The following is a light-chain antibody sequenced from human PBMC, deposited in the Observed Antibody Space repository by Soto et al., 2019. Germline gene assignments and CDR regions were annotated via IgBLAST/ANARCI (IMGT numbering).Light chain of an antibody. CDR1: QTISSW. CDR2: KAS. J-gene: IGKJ1*01. CDR3: QQYNTYSP. V-gene: IGKV1-5*03. Sequence: DIQITQSPSTLSGSVGDRATLTCRASQTISSWLAWYQQKPGQAPKLLIYKASTLKSGVPSRFSGSGSGTEFTLTIRSLQPDDSATYYCQQYNTYSPFGQGTKVDI.